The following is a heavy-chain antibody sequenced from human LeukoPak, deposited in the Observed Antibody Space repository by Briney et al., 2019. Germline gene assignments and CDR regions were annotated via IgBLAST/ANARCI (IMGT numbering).Heavy chain of an antibody. V-gene: IGHV4-31*03. CDR1: GGSISSGGYY. CDR2: IYYSGST. J-gene: IGHJ4*02. Sequence: SETLSLTCTVSGGSISSGGYYWSWIRQHPGKGLEWIGYIYYSGSTYYNPSLKSRVNISIDTSKNQFSLKLNSVTAADTAVYYCARLTGGGSYYFDYWGQGTLVTVSS. D-gene: IGHD1-26*01. CDR3: ARLTGGGSYYFDY.